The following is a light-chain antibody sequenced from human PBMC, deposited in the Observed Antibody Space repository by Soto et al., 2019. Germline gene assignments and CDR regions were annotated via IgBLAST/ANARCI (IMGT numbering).Light chain of an antibody. CDR2: GAS. J-gene: IGKJ5*01. CDR3: QQYGSSPIT. V-gene: IGKV3-20*01. CDR1: QSVGSSF. Sequence: EIVLTQSPGTLSLSPGERATLSCRASQSVGSSFLAWYQQKPGQAPRLLIYGASSRATGIPDRFSGSGSGTDFTLTINRLEPEDFAVYYRQQYGSSPITFGQGTRLEIK.